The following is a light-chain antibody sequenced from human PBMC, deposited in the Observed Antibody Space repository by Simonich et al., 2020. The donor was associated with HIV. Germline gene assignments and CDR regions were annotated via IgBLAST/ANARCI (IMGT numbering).Light chain of an antibody. CDR3: QQYYTTPYT. CDR1: QSVLYRSNNKNY. CDR2: WAS. J-gene: IGKJ2*01. V-gene: IGKV4-1*01. Sequence: DIVIMQSPDSLAVSLGERATLNCKSTQSVLYRSNNKNYLAWYQQKPGQPPKLLIYWASTRESGVPDRFSGSGSGTDFTLTISSLQAEDVAVYYCQQYYTTPYTFGQGTKLEIK.